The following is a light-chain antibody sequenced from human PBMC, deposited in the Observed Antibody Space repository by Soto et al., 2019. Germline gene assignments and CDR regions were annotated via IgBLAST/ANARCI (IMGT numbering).Light chain of an antibody. CDR2: KAS. V-gene: IGKV1-5*03. J-gene: IGKJ1*01. CDR3: QPYNSYPRT. Sequence: DIQMTQSPSTLSASVGDRVTITCRASQSISSWLDWYQQKPGKATKLLIYKASSLESGVPSRFSDSGSGTVCSRTISNQQSYDFATYYCQPYNSYPRTFGQGTKVEIK. CDR1: QSISSW.